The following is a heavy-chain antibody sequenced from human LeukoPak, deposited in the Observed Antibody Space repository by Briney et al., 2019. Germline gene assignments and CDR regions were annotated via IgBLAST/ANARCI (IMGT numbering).Heavy chain of an antibody. D-gene: IGHD2-15*01. CDR2: IYYSGST. J-gene: IGHJ4*02. Sequence: PSQTLSLTCTVSGGSISSGGYYWSWIRQHPGKGLEWIGYIYYSGSTYYNPSLKSRVTISVDTSKNQFSLKLSSVTAADTAVYYCARSLVVAAKYYFDYWGQGTLVTVSS. CDR3: ARSLVVAAKYYFDY. CDR1: GGSISSGGYY. V-gene: IGHV4-31*03.